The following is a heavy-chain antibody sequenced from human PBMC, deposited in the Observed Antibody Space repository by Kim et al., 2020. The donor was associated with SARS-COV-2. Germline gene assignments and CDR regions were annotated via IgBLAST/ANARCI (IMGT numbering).Heavy chain of an antibody. CDR2: IFGSGTT. V-gene: IGHV3-53*01. Sequence: GGSLRLSCAASGFSVSTNDMSWVRQAPGKGLEWVATIFGSGTTYFADSAKGRFTISRDNSKNTLYLQMNSLRAEDTAAYHCARKLLWFGDNGTDVWGQGTTVTVSS. CDR1: GFSVSTND. D-gene: IGHD3-10*01. CDR3: ARKLLWFGDNGTDV. J-gene: IGHJ6*02.